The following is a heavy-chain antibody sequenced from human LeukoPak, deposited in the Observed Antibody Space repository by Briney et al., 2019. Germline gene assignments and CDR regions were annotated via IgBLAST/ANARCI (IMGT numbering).Heavy chain of an antibody. CDR1: GGSITSSSYY. D-gene: IGHD3-22*01. CDR3: AGDSSSYADY. Sequence: SETLSLTCTVSGGSITSSSYYWGWIRQPPGKGLEWIGSIHYSGSTYYNPSLKSRVTISVDTSKNQFSLQLSSVTAADTAVYYCAGDSSSYADYWGPGTLVTVSS. V-gene: IGHV4-39*01. CDR2: IHYSGST. J-gene: IGHJ4*02.